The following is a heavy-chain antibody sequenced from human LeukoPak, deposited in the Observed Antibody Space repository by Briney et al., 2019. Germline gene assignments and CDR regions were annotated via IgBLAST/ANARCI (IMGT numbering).Heavy chain of an antibody. D-gene: IGHD6-19*01. CDR2: MSCSGSSI. CDR3: ARCRYTSGWLYAFDI. J-gene: IGHJ3*02. CDR1: GFTFSSYE. V-gene: IGHV3-48*03. Sequence: GGSLRLSCAASGFTFSSYEMNWVRQAPGKGLEWVSYMSCSGSSIYYADSVKGRFTISRDNAKNSLYLQMNSLRAEDTAVYYCARCRYTSGWLYAFDIWGQGTVVTLSS.